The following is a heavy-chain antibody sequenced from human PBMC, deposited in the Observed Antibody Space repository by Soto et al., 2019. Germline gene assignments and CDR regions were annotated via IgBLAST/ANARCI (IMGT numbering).Heavy chain of an antibody. D-gene: IGHD2-2*01. J-gene: IGHJ5*02. Sequence: QLQLQESGPGLVKPSETLSLTCTVSGGSISSSSYYWGWIRQPPGKGLEWIGSIYYSGSTYYNPSLKSRVTMSVDTSKNPFSLKLSSVTAADTAVYYCARLLDCSSTSCDNWFDPWGQGTLVTVSS. V-gene: IGHV4-39*01. CDR3: ARLLDCSSTSCDNWFDP. CDR2: IYYSGST. CDR1: GGSISSSSYY.